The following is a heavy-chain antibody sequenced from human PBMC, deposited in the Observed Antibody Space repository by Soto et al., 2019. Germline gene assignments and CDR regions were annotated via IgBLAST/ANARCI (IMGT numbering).Heavy chain of an antibody. D-gene: IGHD3-9*01. CDR2: IYYSENT. J-gene: IGHJ4*02. Sequence: SXTLSLTCTVSGGSISSSSNHWCWIRQPPGKGLEWIGNIYYSENTYYNPSLKSRVTISVDTSKNQFSLRLNSVTAADSAVYFCARLEGLATISYYFDFWGQGALVTVSS. CDR3: ARLEGLATISYYFDF. V-gene: IGHV4-39*01. CDR1: GGSISSSSNH.